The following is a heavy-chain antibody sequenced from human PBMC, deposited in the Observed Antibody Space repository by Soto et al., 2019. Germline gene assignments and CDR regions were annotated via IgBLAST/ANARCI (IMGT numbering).Heavy chain of an antibody. CDR1: GGSLTNYY. D-gene: IGHD2-15*01. V-gene: IGHV4-59*08. J-gene: IGHJ5*02. Sequence: SETLSLTCTVSGGSLTNYYWNWIRQPPGKGLEWVGYIYYSGSTNYNPSLKSRVTISVDTSKNQFSLKLSSVTAADTAVYYCARHVEGRYCSGGSCYPSSWFDPWGQGTLVTVSS. CDR3: ARHVEGRYCSGGSCYPSSWFDP. CDR2: IYYSGST.